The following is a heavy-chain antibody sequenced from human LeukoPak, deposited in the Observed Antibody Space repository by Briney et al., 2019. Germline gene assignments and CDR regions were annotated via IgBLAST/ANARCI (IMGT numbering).Heavy chain of an antibody. D-gene: IGHD2-2*01. CDR2: INPNSGGT. Sequence: ASVKVSCKASGYTFTGYYMHWVRQAPGQGLEWMGWINPNSGGTNYAQKFQGRVTMTRDTSISTAYMELSSLRSEDTAVYYCARGNPIVPAAHAEWNYYYYMDVWGKGTTVTVSS. CDR1: GYTFTGYY. J-gene: IGHJ6*03. V-gene: IGHV1-2*02. CDR3: ARGNPIVPAAHAEWNYYYYMDV.